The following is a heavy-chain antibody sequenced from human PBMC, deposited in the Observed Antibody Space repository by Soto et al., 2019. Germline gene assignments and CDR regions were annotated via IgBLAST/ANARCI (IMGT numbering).Heavy chain of an antibody. Sequence: QVQLQESGPGLVKPSETLSLTCTVSGGSVNSSSYYWGWIRQPPGKGLEWIATIYYSGSTYYNPSLRSRVTISVDTSKNQFSLKLTSVTAADTAVYYCARPGRGSFDSWGQGTLVIVSS. V-gene: IGHV4-39*01. CDR2: IYYSGST. D-gene: IGHD3-16*01. CDR1: GGSVNSSSYY. CDR3: ARPGRGSFDS. J-gene: IGHJ4*02.